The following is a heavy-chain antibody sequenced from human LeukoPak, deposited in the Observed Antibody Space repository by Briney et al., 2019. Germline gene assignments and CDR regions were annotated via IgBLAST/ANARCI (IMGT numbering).Heavy chain of an antibody. Sequence: GGSLRLSCAASGFTFSSYAMHWVRQAPGKGLEWVAVISYDGSNKYYADSVKGRFTISRDNSKNTLYLQMNSLRAEDTAVHYCAREPFDSSGYYWGYDAFDIWGQGTMVTVSS. V-gene: IGHV3-30-3*01. CDR2: ISYDGSNK. CDR3: AREPFDSSGYYWGYDAFDI. D-gene: IGHD3-22*01. CDR1: GFTFSSYA. J-gene: IGHJ3*02.